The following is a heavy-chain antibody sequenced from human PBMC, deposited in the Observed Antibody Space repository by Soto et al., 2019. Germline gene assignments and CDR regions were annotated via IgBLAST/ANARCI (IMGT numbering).Heavy chain of an antibody. CDR2: IIPIFGTA. J-gene: IGHJ6*02. D-gene: IGHD2-21*01. CDR3: ARDIRLSLALYGMDV. V-gene: IGHV1-69*13. CDR1: GGTFSSYA. Sequence: LVKVSCKASGGTFSSYAISWVRQAPGQGLEWMGGIIPIFGTANYAQKFQGRVTITADESTSTAYMELSSLRSEDTAVYYCARDIRLSLALYGMDVWGQGTTVTV.